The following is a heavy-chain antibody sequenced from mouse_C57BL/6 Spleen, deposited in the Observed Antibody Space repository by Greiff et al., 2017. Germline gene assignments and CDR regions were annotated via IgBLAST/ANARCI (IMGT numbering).Heavy chain of an antibody. Sequence: VQLQQSGPVLVKPGASVKMSCKASGYTFTDYYMNWVKQSHGKSLEWIGVINPYNGGTSYNQKFKGKATLTVDKSSSTAYMELNSLPSEDSAVYYCARGNYDYDVGFDYWGQGTTLTVSS. CDR1: GYTFTDYY. CDR3: ARGNYDYDVGFDY. D-gene: IGHD2-4*01. J-gene: IGHJ2*01. CDR2: INPYNGGT. V-gene: IGHV1-19*01.